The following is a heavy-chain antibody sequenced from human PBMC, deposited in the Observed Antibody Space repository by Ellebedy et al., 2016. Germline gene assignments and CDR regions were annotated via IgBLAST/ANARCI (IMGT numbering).Heavy chain of an antibody. Sequence: SETLSLTXTVSGGSISSSSYYWGWIRQPPGKGLEWIGSIYYSGSTYYNPSLKSRVTISVDTSKNQFSLKLSSVTAADTAVYYCARSVASIAARLSPGYFDYWGQGTLVTVSS. V-gene: IGHV4-39*01. J-gene: IGHJ4*02. CDR1: GGSISSSSYY. CDR3: ARSVASIAARLSPGYFDY. CDR2: IYYSGST. D-gene: IGHD6-6*01.